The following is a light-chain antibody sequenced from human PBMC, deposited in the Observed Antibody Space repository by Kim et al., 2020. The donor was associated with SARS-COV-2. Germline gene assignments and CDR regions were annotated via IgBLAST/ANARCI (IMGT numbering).Light chain of an antibody. V-gene: IGKV3-15*01. J-gene: IGKJ1*01. Sequence: VYPGERATPPCSASQSVSSNLAWYQQKPGQAPRLLIYGASTRANGIPARFSGSGSGTEFTLTISSLQSEDFAVYYCQQYNNWSWTFGQGTKVDIK. CDR1: QSVSSN. CDR2: GAS. CDR3: QQYNNWSWT.